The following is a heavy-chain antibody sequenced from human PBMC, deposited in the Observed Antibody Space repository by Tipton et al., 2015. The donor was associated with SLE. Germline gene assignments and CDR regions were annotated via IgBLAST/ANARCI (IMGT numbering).Heavy chain of an antibody. Sequence: SLRLSCTASGFSFSNDWMSWVRQAPGKGLEWVANIKEDGSETYYVDSVKGRFTISRDNAKSSLYLQVNSLRAEDTAVYYCASHSPYNFWSGYFGYWGQGTLVTVSS. D-gene: IGHD3-3*01. V-gene: IGHV3-7*01. CDR1: GFSFSNDW. CDR2: IKEDGSET. J-gene: IGHJ4*02. CDR3: ASHSPYNFWSGYFGY.